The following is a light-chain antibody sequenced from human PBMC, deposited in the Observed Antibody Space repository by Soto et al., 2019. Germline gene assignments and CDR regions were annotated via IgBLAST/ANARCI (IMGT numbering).Light chain of an antibody. CDR2: LCS. CDR3: MQALQTPQVT. J-gene: IGKJ5*01. CDR1: QSLLHSDGYNY. Sequence: DIVMTQSPLSLPVTPGEPASISCRSSQSLLHSDGYNYLDWYLQKPGQSLQLLIYLCSNRASGVPDRFSGSGSGTDFTLKISRVEAEDVGVYYCMQALQTPQVTFGQGTRLEIK. V-gene: IGKV2-28*01.